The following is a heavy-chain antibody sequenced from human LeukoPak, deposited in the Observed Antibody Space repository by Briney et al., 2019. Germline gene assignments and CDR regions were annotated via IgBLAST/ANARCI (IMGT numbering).Heavy chain of an antibody. CDR2: ITSSGTSI. D-gene: IGHD3-3*01. CDR3: ARVRPTIFGVIIEPYFDY. CDR1: GVTISSYE. Sequence: GGSLRLCCAASGVTISSYEMIWVLQAPGKGLEWVSYITSSGTSIYYADSVKGRFTLSRDNTKNSLYLQMNSLRAEDTAVYYCARVRPTIFGVIIEPYFDYWGQGTLVTVSS. J-gene: IGHJ4*02. V-gene: IGHV3-48*03.